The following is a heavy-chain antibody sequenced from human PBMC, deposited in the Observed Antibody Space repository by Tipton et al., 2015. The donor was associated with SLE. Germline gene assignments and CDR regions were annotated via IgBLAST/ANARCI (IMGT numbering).Heavy chain of an antibody. CDR1: GFTFDDYG. V-gene: IGHV3-20*04. CDR2: INWNGGST. CDR3: ARDAPGATYYYYYGMDV. Sequence: SLRLSCAASGFTFDDYGMSWVRQAPGKGLEWVSGINWNGGSTGYADSVKGRFTISRDNSKNTLYLQMNSLRAEDTAVYYCARDAPGATYYYYYGMDVWGQGTTVTVSS. J-gene: IGHJ6*02. D-gene: IGHD1-26*01.